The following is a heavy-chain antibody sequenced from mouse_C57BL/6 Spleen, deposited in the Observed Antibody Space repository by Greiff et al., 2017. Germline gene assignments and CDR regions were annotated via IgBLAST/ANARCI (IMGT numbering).Heavy chain of an antibody. Sequence: QVQLQQPGAELVKPGASVKLSCKASGYTFTSYWMHWVKQRPGQGLEWIGMIHPNSGSTNYNEKFKSKATLTVDKSSSTAYMQLSSLTSEDSAVYYCARNYYGSSCSDYWGQGTTLTVSS. CDR3: ARNYYGSSCSDY. D-gene: IGHD1-1*01. CDR2: IHPNSGST. CDR1: GYTFTSYW. J-gene: IGHJ2*01. V-gene: IGHV1-64*01.